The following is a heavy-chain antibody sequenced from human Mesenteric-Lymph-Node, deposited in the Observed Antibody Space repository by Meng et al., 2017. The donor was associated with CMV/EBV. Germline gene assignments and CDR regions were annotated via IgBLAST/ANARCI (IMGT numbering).Heavy chain of an antibody. CDR2: IKQDGSEK. CDR1: GFTFSSYE. CDR3: ARVSGYYDFWSGYHYYGMDV. J-gene: IGHJ6*02. D-gene: IGHD3-3*01. V-gene: IGHV3-7*01. Sequence: GESLKISCAASGFTFSSYEMNWVRQAPGKGLEWVANIKQDGSEKYYVDSVKGRFTISRDNAKNSLYLQMNSLRAEDTAVYYCARVSGYYDFWSGYHYYGMDVWGQGTTVTVSS.